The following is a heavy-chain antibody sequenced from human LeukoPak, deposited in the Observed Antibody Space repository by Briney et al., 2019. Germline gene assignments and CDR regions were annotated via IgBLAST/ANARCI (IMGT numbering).Heavy chain of an antibody. V-gene: IGHV3-7*01. CDR2: IKQDGSVK. D-gene: IGHD3-10*01. CDR1: GFTFSSYW. CDR3: ARTDYYRSYDY. J-gene: IGHJ4*02. Sequence: GGSLRLSCAASGFTFSSYWMSWVRQAPGKGLEWVANIKQDGSVKYYVDSVKGRFTISRDNAKNSLYLQMNSLRAEDTAVYYCARTDYYRSYDYWGQGTLVTVSS.